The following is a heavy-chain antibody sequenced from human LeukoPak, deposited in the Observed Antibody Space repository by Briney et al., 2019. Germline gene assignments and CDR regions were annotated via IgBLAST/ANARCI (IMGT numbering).Heavy chain of an antibody. CDR1: GCSFTSYW. J-gene: IGHJ4*02. Sequence: GGALKISFKGAGCSFTSYWISWGRRMPGKGGGGMGRIDPSDAYTNYSPSFQGHVTISADKSISTAYLQWSSLKASDTAMYYCASGLLAAAQDVWGQGTLVTVSS. V-gene: IGHV5-10-1*01. CDR2: IDPSDAYT. D-gene: IGHD6-13*01. CDR3: ASGLLAAAQDV.